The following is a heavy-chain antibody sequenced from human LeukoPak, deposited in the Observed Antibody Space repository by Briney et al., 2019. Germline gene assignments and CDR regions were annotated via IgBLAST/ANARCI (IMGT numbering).Heavy chain of an antibody. CDR3: ARANVLRFLEWLFHYYYMDV. J-gene: IGHJ6*03. D-gene: IGHD3-3*01. V-gene: IGHV4-39*01. Sequence: PSGTLSLTCTVSGGSISSSSYYWGWVRQPPGKGLEWIGSIYYSGSTYYNPSLKSRVTISVDTSKNQFSLKLSSVTAADTAVYYCARANVLRFLEWLFHYYYMDVWGKGTTVTVSS. CDR2: IYYSGST. CDR1: GGSISSSSYY.